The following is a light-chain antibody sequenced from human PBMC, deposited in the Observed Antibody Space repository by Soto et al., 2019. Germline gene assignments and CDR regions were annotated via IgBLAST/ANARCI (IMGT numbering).Light chain of an antibody. J-gene: IGLJ1*01. CDR2: DVS. CDR3: SSYTSSSTPYV. Sequence: QSALTQPASVSGSHGQSITISCTGTSSDVGGYNYVSWYQQHPGKAPKLIIYDVSNRPSGVSNRFSGSKSGNTASLTISGLQAEDEADYYCSSYTSSSTPYVFGTGTKVTVL. CDR1: SSDVGGYNY. V-gene: IGLV2-14*01.